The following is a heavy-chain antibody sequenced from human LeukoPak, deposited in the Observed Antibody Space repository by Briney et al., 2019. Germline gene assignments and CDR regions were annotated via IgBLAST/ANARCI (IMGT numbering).Heavy chain of an antibody. Sequence: GGSLRLSCAASGFTFNTKSMNWVRQAPGKGLEWVSFISSSGIDTYYADSVKGRFTISRDNAKNSLYLQMNSLRAEDTAVYYCARGYYYDTSGLLYWGQGTLVTVSS. J-gene: IGHJ4*02. CDR2: ISSSGIDT. CDR1: GFTFNTKS. D-gene: IGHD3-22*01. V-gene: IGHV3-21*01. CDR3: ARGYYYDTSGLLY.